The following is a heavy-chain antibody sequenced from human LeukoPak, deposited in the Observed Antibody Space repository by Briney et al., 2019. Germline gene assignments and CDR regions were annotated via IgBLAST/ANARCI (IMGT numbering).Heavy chain of an antibody. CDR3: ARRAGAYSHPYDY. J-gene: IGHJ4*02. V-gene: IGHV3-23*01. D-gene: IGHD4/OR15-4a*01. Sequence: GGSLRLSCAASGFTFSSYVMNWVRQAPGKGLEWVSSISASGGGTYYADSVKGRFTISRDNSKNTLYLQMNSLRAADTAVYYCARRAGAYSHPYDYWGQGTLVTVSS. CDR2: ISASGGGT. CDR1: GFTFSSYV.